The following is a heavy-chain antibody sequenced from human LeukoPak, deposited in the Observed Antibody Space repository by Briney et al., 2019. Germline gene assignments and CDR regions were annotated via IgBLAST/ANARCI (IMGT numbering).Heavy chain of an antibody. CDR1: GFTFSSYA. J-gene: IGHJ3*02. CDR3: ARLRPDYGGLKDAFDI. Sequence: HPGGSLRLSCAASGFTFSSYAMSWVRQAPGKGLEWVSAISGSGGSTFYADSVKGRFTLSRDNSKNTLYLQMNSLRAEDTAVYYCARLRPDYGGLKDAFDIWGQGTMVTVSS. CDR2: ISGSGGST. D-gene: IGHD4-23*01. V-gene: IGHV3-23*01.